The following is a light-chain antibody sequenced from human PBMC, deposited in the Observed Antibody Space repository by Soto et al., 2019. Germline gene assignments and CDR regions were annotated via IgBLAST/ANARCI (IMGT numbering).Light chain of an antibody. J-gene: IGKJ2*01. CDR1: QDIYIY. V-gene: IGKV1-8*01. Sequence: AIRMTQSPSSMSASTGDGVTITCRASQDIYIYLAWYQQKPGGAPKVLISGASTLQSGVPSRFSGTGSGTEFTLTIRSLQAEDFATYYCQQYYSYPYTFDQGTKLEIK. CDR2: GAS. CDR3: QQYYSYPYT.